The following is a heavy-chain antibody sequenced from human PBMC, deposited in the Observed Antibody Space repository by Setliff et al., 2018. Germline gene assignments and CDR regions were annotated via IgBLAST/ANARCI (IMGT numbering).Heavy chain of an antibody. D-gene: IGHD3-3*02. CDR3: ARQFRMGTLAGGPPES. CDR1: GGSISSSSYY. CDR2: IYYSGST. J-gene: IGHJ5*02. V-gene: IGHV4-39*01. Sequence: SETLSLTCTVSGGSISSSSYYWGWIRQPPGKGLEWIGSIYYSGSTYYNPSLKSRVTISVDTSKNQFSLKLSSVTAADTAVYYCARQFRMGTLAGGPPESWGPGTLVTVSS.